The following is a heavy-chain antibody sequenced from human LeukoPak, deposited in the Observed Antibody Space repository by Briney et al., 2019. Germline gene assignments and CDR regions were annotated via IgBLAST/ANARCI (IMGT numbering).Heavy chain of an antibody. V-gene: IGHV4-59*08. D-gene: IGHD3-3*01. Sequence: SETLSLTCTVSGGSISSYFWSWIRQPPGKGLEWIGYIYYTGSTSYNPSLKSRVTISVDTSKNQLSLKLSSVTAADTAVHYCASRSYDFWSWGWGQGTLVTVSS. CDR3: ASRSYDFWSWG. J-gene: IGHJ4*02. CDR1: GGSISSYF. CDR2: IYYTGST.